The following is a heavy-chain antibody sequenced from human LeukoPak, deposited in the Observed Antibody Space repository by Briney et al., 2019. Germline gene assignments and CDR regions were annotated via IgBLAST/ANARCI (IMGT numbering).Heavy chain of an antibody. CDR1: GFTFSSYA. Sequence: GGSLRLSCAASGFTFSSYAMSWVRQAPGKGLEWVSAISGSGGSTYYADSVKGRFTISRDNSRNTPYLQMNSLRAEDMAVYYCAKRKSIAAAGPPIDYWGQGTLVTVSS. CDR3: AKRKSIAAAGPPIDY. CDR2: ISGSGGST. J-gene: IGHJ4*02. V-gene: IGHV3-23*01. D-gene: IGHD6-13*01.